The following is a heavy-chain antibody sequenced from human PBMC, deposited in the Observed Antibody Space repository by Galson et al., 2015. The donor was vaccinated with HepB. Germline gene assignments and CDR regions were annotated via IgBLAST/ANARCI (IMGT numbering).Heavy chain of an antibody. CDR2: VSSNTIYT. CDR1: GFTFSSYT. V-gene: IGHV3-21*05. Sequence: SLRLSCAASGFTFSSYTMNWVRQAPGKGLEWLAYVSSNTIYTNYADSVKGRFTVSRDNVKNSISLQMNRLSVEDTAMYYCARVADSHYGDRTHFDSWGQGALVTVSS. D-gene: IGHD4-17*01. J-gene: IGHJ4*02. CDR3: ARVADSHYGDRTHFDS.